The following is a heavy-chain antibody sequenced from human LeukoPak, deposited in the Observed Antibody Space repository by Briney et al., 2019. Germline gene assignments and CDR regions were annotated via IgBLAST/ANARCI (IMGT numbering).Heavy chain of an antibody. D-gene: IGHD5-18*01. V-gene: IGHV4-59*01. J-gene: IGHJ3*02. CDR2: IYYSGST. CDR1: GGSFSGYY. CDR3: ARWGQLWFYAFDI. Sequence: SETLSLTCAVYGGSFSGYYWSWIRQPPGKGLEWIGYIYYSGSTNYNPSLKSRVTISVDTSKNQFSLKLSSVTAADTAVYYCARWGQLWFYAFDIWGQGTMVTVSS.